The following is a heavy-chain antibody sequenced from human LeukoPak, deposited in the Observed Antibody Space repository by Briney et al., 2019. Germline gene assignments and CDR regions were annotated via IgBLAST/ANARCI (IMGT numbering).Heavy chain of an antibody. J-gene: IGHJ4*02. CDR3: ARGVGATLNY. Sequence: PGGSLRLSCAASGFTFSSYSMNWVRQAPGKGLEWVSSISSSSSYIYYADSVKGRFTIPRDNAKNSLYLQMNSLRAEDTAVYYCARGVGATLNYWGQGTLVTVSS. CDR2: ISSSSSYI. V-gene: IGHV3-21*01. CDR1: GFTFSSYS. D-gene: IGHD1-26*01.